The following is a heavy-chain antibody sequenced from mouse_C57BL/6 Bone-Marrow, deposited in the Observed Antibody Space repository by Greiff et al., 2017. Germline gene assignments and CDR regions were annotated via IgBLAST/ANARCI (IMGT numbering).Heavy chain of an antibody. J-gene: IGHJ3*01. V-gene: IGHV5-4*01. D-gene: IGHD1-1*01. CDR1: GFTFSSYA. CDR3: ARAYYGSSWFAY. Sequence: EVQVVESGGGLVKPGGSLKLSCAASGFTFSSYAMSCVRQTPEKRLEWVATISDGGSYTYYPDNVKGRFTISRDNAKNNLYLQMSHLKSEDTAMYYCARAYYGSSWFAYWGQGTLVTVSA. CDR2: ISDGGSYT.